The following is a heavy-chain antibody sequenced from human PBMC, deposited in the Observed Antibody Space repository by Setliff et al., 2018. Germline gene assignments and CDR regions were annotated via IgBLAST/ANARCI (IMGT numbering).Heavy chain of an antibody. D-gene: IGHD5-18*01. CDR2: ISHTGST. V-gene: IGHV4-38-2*01. CDR1: GYSIRSGYN. J-gene: IGHJ5*02. CDR3: ASSRGQLRYSYGPNWFDP. Sequence: SETLSLTCRVSGYSIRSGYNWGWIRQSPGKGLEWIASISHTGSTDYNPSLKSRVTISVDTSKNQFSLKLSSVTAADTAVYYCASSRGQLRYSYGPNWFDPWGQGTLVTVSS.